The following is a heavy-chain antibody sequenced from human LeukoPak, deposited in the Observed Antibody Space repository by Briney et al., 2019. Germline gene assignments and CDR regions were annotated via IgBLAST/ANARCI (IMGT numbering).Heavy chain of an antibody. D-gene: IGHD2-21*02. CDR1: GGSFSGYY. J-gene: IGHJ4*02. CDR3: ARRDVVPVIRRGFDF. Sequence: SETLSLTCTVSGGSFSGYYWSWIRQSPGKGLDWIGYIFYTGTTLYSPSLRGRVTMSVDTSENQFSLKLSSVTAADTAMYYCARRDVVPVIRRGFDFWGQGTLVTVSS. V-gene: IGHV4-59*08. CDR2: IFYTGTT.